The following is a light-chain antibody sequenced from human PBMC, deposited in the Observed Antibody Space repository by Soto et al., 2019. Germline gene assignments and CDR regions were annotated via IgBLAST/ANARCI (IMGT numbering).Light chain of an antibody. J-gene: IGKJ1*01. CDR3: QQYGSSGT. CDR1: QSVSNNY. CDR2: GAS. Sequence: EIVLRQSPGTLSLSPWERANTSRTASQSVSNNYLAWYQQKPGQAPRLLIYGASNRATGIPDRFSGSGSGTDFTLTISRLEPEDFAVYYCQQYGSSGTFGQGTKVDIK. V-gene: IGKV3-20*01.